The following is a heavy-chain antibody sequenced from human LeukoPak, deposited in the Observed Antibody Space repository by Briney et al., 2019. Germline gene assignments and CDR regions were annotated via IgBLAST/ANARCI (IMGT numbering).Heavy chain of an antibody. CDR1: GGSFSGYF. D-gene: IGHD6-13*01. V-gene: IGHV4-34*01. J-gene: IGHJ4*02. CDR2: INHSGST. Sequence: SETLSLTCAVYGGSFSGYFWTWIRQPPGKGLEWIGEINHSGSTNYNPSLKSRVTISADTSKSQFSLRLGSVTAADTAVYYCARSDHSIWFGHNYWGQGALVTVSS. CDR3: ARSDHSIWFGHNY.